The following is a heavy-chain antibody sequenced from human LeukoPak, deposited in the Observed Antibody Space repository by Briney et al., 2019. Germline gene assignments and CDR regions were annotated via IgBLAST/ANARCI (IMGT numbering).Heavy chain of an antibody. Sequence: SETLSLTCAVYGGSFSGYYWSWIRQPPGKGLEWIGEINHSGSTNYNPSLKSRVTISVDTSENQFSLKLSSVTAADTAVYHCARESYDSSGLDYWGQGTLVTVSS. CDR1: GGSFSGYY. V-gene: IGHV4-34*01. J-gene: IGHJ4*02. D-gene: IGHD3-22*01. CDR2: INHSGST. CDR3: ARESYDSSGLDY.